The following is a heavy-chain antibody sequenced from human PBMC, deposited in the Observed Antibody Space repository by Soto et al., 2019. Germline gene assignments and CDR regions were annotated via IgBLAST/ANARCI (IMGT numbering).Heavy chain of an antibody. V-gene: IGHV1-69*04. D-gene: IGHD6-13*01. CDR2: IIPILGIA. Sequence: SGNVDCKSAGYSFSSYNTHWVRQSPGQGLEWMGRIIPILGIANYAQKFQGRVTITADKSTSTAYMELSSLRSEDTAVYYCARDHSSSWTLSYYYSGMDVWGQGTTVTVSS. J-gene: IGHJ6*02. CDR1: GYSFSSYN. CDR3: ARDHSSSWTLSYYYSGMDV.